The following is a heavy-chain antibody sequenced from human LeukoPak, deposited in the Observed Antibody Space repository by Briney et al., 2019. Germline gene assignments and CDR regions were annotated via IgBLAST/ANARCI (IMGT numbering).Heavy chain of an antibody. CDR2: ISHSGST. V-gene: IGHV4-38-2*01. CDR3: ARHTYDSSGYYYVDY. J-gene: IGHJ4*02. Sequence: SETLSLTCAVSGSSISSGYYWGWIRQPPGKGLEWIGSISHSGSTYYNPSLKSRVTISVDTSKDQFSLKLSSVTAADTAVYYCARHTYDSSGYYYVDYWGQRTLVTVSS. CDR1: GSSISSGYY. D-gene: IGHD3-22*01.